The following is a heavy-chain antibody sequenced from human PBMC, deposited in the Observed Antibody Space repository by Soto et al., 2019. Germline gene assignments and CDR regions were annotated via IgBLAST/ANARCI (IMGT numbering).Heavy chain of an antibody. CDR1: GGTFSSYA. Sequence: QVQLVQSGAEVKKPGSSVKVSCKASGGTFSSYAISWVRQAPGQGLEWMGGIIPIFGTANYAQKFQGRVTITADESTSTAYMELSSLRSEDTAVYYCARGGSSSWGRAYSYGMDVWGQGTTVTVSS. D-gene: IGHD6-13*01. V-gene: IGHV1-69*01. CDR3: ARGGSSSWGRAYSYGMDV. J-gene: IGHJ6*02. CDR2: IIPIFGTA.